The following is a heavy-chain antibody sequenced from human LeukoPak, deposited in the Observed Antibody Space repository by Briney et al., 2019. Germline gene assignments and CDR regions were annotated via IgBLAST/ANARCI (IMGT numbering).Heavy chain of an antibody. CDR1: GFTFGDHA. CDR2: IRSKGYGGTT. J-gene: IGHJ4*02. Sequence: GSLRLSCTASGFTFGDHALTWVRQAPGKGLEWVGFIRSKGYGGTTEYAASVKGRFTISRDDSKNIAYLQINSLKTEDTAVYYCTRSHRAMVLLGIWGVLDYWGQGTLVTVSS. D-gene: IGHD5-18*01. CDR3: TRSHRAMVLLGIWGVLDY. V-gene: IGHV3-49*04.